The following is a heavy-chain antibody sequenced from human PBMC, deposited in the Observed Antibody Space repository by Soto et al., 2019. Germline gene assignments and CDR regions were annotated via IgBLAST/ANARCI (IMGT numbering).Heavy chain of an antibody. CDR1: GYSFTSYW. V-gene: IGHV5-51*01. CDR2: IYPGDSDT. Sequence: GESLKISCKGSGYSFTSYWIGWVRQMPWKGLEWMGIIYPGDSDTRYSPSFQGQVTISADKSISTAYLQWSSLKASDTAMYYCARRGGSSSDAFPYYYYGMDVWGQGTTVTVSS. D-gene: IGHD2-15*01. CDR3: ARRGGSSSDAFPYYYYGMDV. J-gene: IGHJ6*02.